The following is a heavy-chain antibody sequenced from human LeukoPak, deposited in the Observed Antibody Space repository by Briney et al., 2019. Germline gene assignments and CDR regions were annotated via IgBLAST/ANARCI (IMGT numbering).Heavy chain of an antibody. V-gene: IGHV1-2*02. CDR1: GYTFTGYY. CDR2: INPNSGGT. J-gene: IGHJ4*02. D-gene: IGHD6-13*01. Sequence: ASVKVSCKASGYTFTGYYMHWVRQAPGQGLEWMGWINPNSGGTNYAQKFQGRVTMTRDTFISTAYMELSRLRSDDTAVYYCARYLAAAGTEWGQGTLVTVSS. CDR3: ARYLAAAGTE.